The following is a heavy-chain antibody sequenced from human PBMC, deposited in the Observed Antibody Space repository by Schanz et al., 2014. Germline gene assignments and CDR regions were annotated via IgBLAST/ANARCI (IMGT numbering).Heavy chain of an antibody. V-gene: IGHV3-30*02. CDR2: VQSDGIEK. CDR3: TKGGLGLAAGSAHFDL. D-gene: IGHD6-13*01. J-gene: IGHJ4*02. CDR1: DFSFSTNG. Sequence: QVQLVESGGGVVQPGGSLRLSCAASDFSFSTNGMHWVRQAPGKGLEWVAHVQSDGIEKNYADSVKGRFTVSRDNSKSTLHLQMYNLRPEDTAVYYCTKGGLGLAAGSAHFDLWGQGTLVTVSA.